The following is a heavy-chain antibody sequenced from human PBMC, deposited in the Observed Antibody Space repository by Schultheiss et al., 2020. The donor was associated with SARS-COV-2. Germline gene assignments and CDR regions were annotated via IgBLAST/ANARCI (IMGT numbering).Heavy chain of an antibody. CDR1: GYSFTSYW. V-gene: IGHV5-51*01. D-gene: IGHD3-22*01. Sequence: GESLKISCKGSGYSFTSYWIGWVRQMPGKGLEWMGIIYPGDSDTRYSPSFQGQVTISADKSISTAYLQWSSLKASDTAMYYCAREGGYDSSGYSSGAFDIWGQGTMVTVSS. CDR3: AREGGYDSSGYSSGAFDI. J-gene: IGHJ3*02. CDR2: IYPGDSDT.